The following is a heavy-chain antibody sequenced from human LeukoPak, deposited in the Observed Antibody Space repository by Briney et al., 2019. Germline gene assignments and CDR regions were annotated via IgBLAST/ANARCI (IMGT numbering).Heavy chain of an antibody. D-gene: IGHD3-10*01. CDR1: GYSISSGYY. J-gene: IGHJ4*02. CDR2: IYHSGST. V-gene: IGHV4-38-2*02. CDR3: ARDTPSITMVRGAPVYPDY. Sequence: PSETLSFTCTVSGYSISSGYYWGWIRQPPGKGLEWIGSIYHSGSTYYNPSLKSRVTISVDTSKNQFSLKLSSVTAADTAVYYCARDTPSITMVRGAPVYPDYWGQGTLVTVSS.